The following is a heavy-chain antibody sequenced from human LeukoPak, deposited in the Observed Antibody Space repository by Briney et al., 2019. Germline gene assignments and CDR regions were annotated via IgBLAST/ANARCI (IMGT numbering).Heavy chain of an antibody. CDR3: AKDRPVAPTMIVVVTDYYYYGMDV. CDR1: GFTFSSYA. Sequence: GGSLRLSCAASGFTFSSYAMSWVRQAPGKGLEWVSAISGSGGSTYYADSVKGRFTISRDNSKNTLYLQMNSLRAEDTAVYYCAKDRPVAPTMIVVVTDYYYYGMDVWGQGTTVTVSS. J-gene: IGHJ6*02. D-gene: IGHD3-22*01. V-gene: IGHV3-23*01. CDR2: ISGSGGST.